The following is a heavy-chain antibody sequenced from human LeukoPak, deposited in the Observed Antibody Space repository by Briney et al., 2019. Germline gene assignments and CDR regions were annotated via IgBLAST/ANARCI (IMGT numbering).Heavy chain of an antibody. CDR2: IDYSGSN. CDR3: ARARGYSYGYDY. V-gene: IGHV4-59*01. J-gene: IGHJ4*02. Sequence: KASETLSLTCTVHGGSISSYYWSWLRQPPGKGLEWIGYIDYSGSNNYNHSLKRRVTISVAPSKNQFSLKLSSVTAADTAVYYCARARGYSYGYDYWGQGTLVTVSS. CDR1: GGSISSYY. D-gene: IGHD5-18*01.